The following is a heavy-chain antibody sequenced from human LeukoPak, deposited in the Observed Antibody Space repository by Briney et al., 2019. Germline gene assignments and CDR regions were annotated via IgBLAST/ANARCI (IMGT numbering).Heavy chain of an antibody. J-gene: IGHJ5*02. CDR1: GGSISSGDYY. V-gene: IGHV4-30-4*01. Sequence: SETLSLTCTVSGGSISSGDYYWSWIRQSPGRGLEWIGYIYYSGSTYYNPSLKSRVTISVDTSKNQFSLKLSSVTAADTAVYYCARDRTPGMGWFDPWGQGTLVTVSS. D-gene: IGHD4-23*01. CDR2: IYYSGST. CDR3: ARDRTPGMGWFDP.